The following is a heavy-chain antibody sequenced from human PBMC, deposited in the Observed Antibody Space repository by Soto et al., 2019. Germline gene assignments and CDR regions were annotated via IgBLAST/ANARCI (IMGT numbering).Heavy chain of an antibody. CDR3: ARWRYLDY. CDR2: ISGSDGKT. V-gene: IGHV3-23*01. CDR1: GFSFGSYA. J-gene: IGHJ4*02. D-gene: IGHD2-15*01. Sequence: HPGGSLRLSCAASGFSFGSYALSWVRQAPGKGLEWVSTISGSDGKTFYADSVKGRFSISRDTSQSTLYLQMNSLRADDTAMYYCARWRYLDYWGQGTRVTVSS.